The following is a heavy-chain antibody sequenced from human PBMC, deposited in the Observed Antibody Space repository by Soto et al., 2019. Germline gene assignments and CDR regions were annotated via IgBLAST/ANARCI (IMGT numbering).Heavy chain of an antibody. CDR2: ISPNRCNT. J-gene: IGHJ6*02. V-gene: IGHV1-18*01. CDR3: AMVDNYVTPTPQDV. D-gene: IGHD3-16*01. Sequence: QVQLVQSGDEVRKPGSSVKVSCKASGYIFVNYGIAWVRQAPGQGLDRMGWISPNRCNTHYARKVQGRLTMTTDTSARTAYMDLGSLPSDDTAVYYCAMVDNYVTPTPQDVWGQGTTVTVSS. CDR1: GYIFVNYG.